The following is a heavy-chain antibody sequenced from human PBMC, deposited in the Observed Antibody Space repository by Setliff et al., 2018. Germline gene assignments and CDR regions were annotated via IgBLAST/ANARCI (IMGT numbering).Heavy chain of an antibody. D-gene: IGHD5-18*01. CDR3: ARAPSVELVTIRTNSWFTY. CDR1: GYTFRNYA. Sequence: ASVKVSCKASGYTFRNYAFAWVRQAPGQGLEWVGWISVYNGDTNYAQKFQGGVTLTTDTSTSTAYMELRSLTSDDSAFYYCARAPSVELVTIRTNSWFTYWGQGTLVTVSS. CDR2: ISVYNGDT. J-gene: IGHJ4*02. V-gene: IGHV1-18*01.